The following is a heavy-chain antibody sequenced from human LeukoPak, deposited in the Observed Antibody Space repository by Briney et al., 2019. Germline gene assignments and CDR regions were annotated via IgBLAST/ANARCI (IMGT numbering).Heavy chain of an antibody. CDR1: GYTFTSYG. Sequence: ASVTVSCKASGYTFTSYGISWVRQAPGQGLEWMGWISAYNGNTNYAQKLQGRVTMTTDTSTSTAYMELRSLRSDDTAVYYCARAEPHYYDSMSRFDYWGQGTLVTVSS. V-gene: IGHV1-18*01. CDR2: ISAYNGNT. D-gene: IGHD3-22*01. CDR3: ARAEPHYYDSMSRFDY. J-gene: IGHJ4*02.